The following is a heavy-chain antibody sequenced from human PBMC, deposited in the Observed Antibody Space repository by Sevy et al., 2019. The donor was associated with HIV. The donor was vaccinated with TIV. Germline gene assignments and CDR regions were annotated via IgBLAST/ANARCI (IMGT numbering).Heavy chain of an antibody. D-gene: IGHD3-3*01. V-gene: IGHV3-23*01. CDR2: ISGSGGST. CDR3: AREFWSGYYIDY. J-gene: IGHJ4*02. CDR1: GFTFSSYA. Sequence: GGSLRLSCAASGFTFSSYAMSWVRQAPGKGLERVSAISGSGGSTYYADSVKGRFTISRDNSKNTLYLQMNSLRAEDTAVYYCAREFWSGYYIDYWGQGTLVTVSS.